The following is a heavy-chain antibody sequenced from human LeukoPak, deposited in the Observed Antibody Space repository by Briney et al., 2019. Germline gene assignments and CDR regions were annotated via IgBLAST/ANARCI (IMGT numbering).Heavy chain of an antibody. D-gene: IGHD3-10*01. CDR1: GFTVSSNY. Sequence: AGGSLRLSCAASGFTVSSNYMSWVRQAPGKGLEWVSFLYRGGSTYYADSVKGRFTISRDNSKNTLYLQMNSLRAEDTAVYYCARMVRDRGAFDIWGQGTMVTVSS. CDR3: ARMVRDRGAFDI. J-gene: IGHJ3*02. CDR2: LYRGGST. V-gene: IGHV3-53*01.